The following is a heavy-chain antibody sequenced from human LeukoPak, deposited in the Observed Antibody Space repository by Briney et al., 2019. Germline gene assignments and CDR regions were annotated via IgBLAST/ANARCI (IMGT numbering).Heavy chain of an antibody. D-gene: IGHD3-22*01. Sequence: GGSLRLSCAASGFTVSSNYMSLVRQAPGKGLEWVSVIYSGGSTYYADSVKGRFTISRDNSKNTLYLQMNSLRAEDTAVYYCASRGGYYYDSSGLVSWGQGALVTVSS. V-gene: IGHV3-66*01. J-gene: IGHJ4*02. CDR2: IYSGGST. CDR3: ASRGGYYYDSSGLVS. CDR1: GFTVSSNY.